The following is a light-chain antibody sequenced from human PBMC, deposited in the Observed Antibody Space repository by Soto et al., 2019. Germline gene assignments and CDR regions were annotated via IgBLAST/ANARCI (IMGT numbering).Light chain of an antibody. Sequence: DIQMAQSPSTLSGSVGDSVTITCRASQSINSWLAWYQQKPGKAPKVLIYKASSLESGVPSRFSGSGSGTEFTLTISSLQPDDFATYYCQQYNSYWTFGQGTKVDIK. CDR3: QQYNSYWT. CDR2: KAS. V-gene: IGKV1-5*03. CDR1: QSINSW. J-gene: IGKJ1*01.